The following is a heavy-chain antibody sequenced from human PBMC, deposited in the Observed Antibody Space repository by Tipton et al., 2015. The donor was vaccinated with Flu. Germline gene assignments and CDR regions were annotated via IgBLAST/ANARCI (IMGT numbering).Heavy chain of an antibody. Sequence: GSLRLSCAGSGFTFSDHYMDWVRQAPGKGLEWISRTRNKINSYTTEYAASVKGRFIVSRDDSKNSLSLQMNSLKIEDTAFYYCARSGTGWSDVFDYWGQGVLVTVSS. CDR2: TRNKINSYTT. J-gene: IGHJ4*02. V-gene: IGHV3-72*01. CDR3: ARSGTGWSDVFDY. CDR1: GFTFSDHY. D-gene: IGHD6-19*01.